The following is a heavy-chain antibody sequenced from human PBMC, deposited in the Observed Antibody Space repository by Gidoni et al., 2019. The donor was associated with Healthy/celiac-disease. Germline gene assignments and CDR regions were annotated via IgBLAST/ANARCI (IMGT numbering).Heavy chain of an antibody. V-gene: IGHV4-39*07. CDR3: ARGSPRYCSSTSCYSGYYYYYGMDV. CDR2: IYYSGST. J-gene: IGHJ6*02. Sequence: QLPLQESGPGLVKPSATLSLTCPVSGGSISSSRYYWGWIRPPPGKGLEWIGSIYYSGSTYYNPSLKSRVTISVDTSKNQFSLKLSSVTAADTAVYYCARGSPRYCSSTSCYSGYYYYYGMDVWGQGTTVTVSS. CDR1: GGSISSSRYY. D-gene: IGHD2-2*02.